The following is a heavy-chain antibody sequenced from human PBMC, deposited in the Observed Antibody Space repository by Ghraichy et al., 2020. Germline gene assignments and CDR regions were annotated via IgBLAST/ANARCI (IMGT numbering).Heavy chain of an antibody. Sequence: GGSLRLSCAASEFTFDGYPMSWVRQAPGKGLEWVSTIGADGRSTFYADSVKGRFTISRDKSKRTLYLQMNSLRADDTAVYYCAKGGGRVGEGAFDVWGQGTKVTGS. CDR3: AKGGGRVGEGAFDV. CDR1: EFTFDGYP. J-gene: IGHJ3*01. CDR2: IGADGRST. D-gene: IGHD3-16*01. V-gene: IGHV3-23*01.